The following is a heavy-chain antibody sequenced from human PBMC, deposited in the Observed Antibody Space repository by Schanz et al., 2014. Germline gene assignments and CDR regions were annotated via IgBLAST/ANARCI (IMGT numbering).Heavy chain of an antibody. Sequence: QVQLVESGGGVVQPGRSLRLSCAASGFTFSSYGMHWVRQAPGKGLEWVAVISYDGSNKYYADSVKGRFTISRDNSKNTLYLQMNSLRVEDTAVYYCATVGSETYSIYWYFDLWGRGTLVTVSS. V-gene: IGHV3-30*03. J-gene: IGHJ2*01. CDR3: ATVGSETYSIYWYFDL. CDR1: GFTFSSYG. CDR2: ISYDGSNK. D-gene: IGHD3-10*01.